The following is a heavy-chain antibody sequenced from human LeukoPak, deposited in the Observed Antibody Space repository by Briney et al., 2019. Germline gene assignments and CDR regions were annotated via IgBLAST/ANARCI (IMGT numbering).Heavy chain of an antibody. Sequence: GGSLRLSCAVSGFTFSSYWMSWVRQAPGKGLEWVANIKQDGGEKYYVDSVKGRFTISRDNAKNSLYLQMNSLRAEDTAVYYCARARPSSGWYTYYFDYWGQGTLVTVSS. CDR1: GFTFSSYW. CDR2: IKQDGGEK. J-gene: IGHJ4*02. V-gene: IGHV3-7*04. CDR3: ARARPSSGWYTYYFDY. D-gene: IGHD6-19*01.